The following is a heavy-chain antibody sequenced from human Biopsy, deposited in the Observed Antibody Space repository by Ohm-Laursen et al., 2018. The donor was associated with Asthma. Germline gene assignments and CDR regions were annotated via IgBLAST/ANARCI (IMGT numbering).Heavy chain of an antibody. CDR3: ARGSSSRLSQWELLVSGGKRAHSYYGMDV. CDR2: IYYSGST. D-gene: IGHD1-26*01. CDR1: GVSIRSYY. V-gene: IGHV4-59*07. J-gene: IGHJ6*02. Sequence: SDTLSLTCTVSGVSIRSYYWNWIRQPPGQGLEWIGYIYYSGSTNYNPSLKSRVTISVDTSKNQFSLKLRSVTAADTAVYYCARGSSSRLSQWELLVSGGKRAHSYYGMDVWGQGTTVTVSS.